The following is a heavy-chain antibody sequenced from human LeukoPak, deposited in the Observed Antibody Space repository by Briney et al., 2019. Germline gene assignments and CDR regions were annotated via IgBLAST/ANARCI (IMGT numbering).Heavy chain of an antibody. CDR3: ARDLRGYDSSWFDP. CDR1: GFPFSSYS. CDR2: ITSSGTYI. J-gene: IGHJ5*02. Sequence: PGGSLRLSCAASSGFPFSSYSMNWVRQAPGKGLEWVSSITSSGTYIYYVDSVKGRFTVSRDNTKNSLYLQMNSLRAEDTAMYYCARDLRGYDSSWFDPWGQGTLVTVSS. V-gene: IGHV3-21*01. D-gene: IGHD5-12*01.